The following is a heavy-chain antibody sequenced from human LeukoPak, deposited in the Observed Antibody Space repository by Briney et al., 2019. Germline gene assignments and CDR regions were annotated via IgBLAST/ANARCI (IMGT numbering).Heavy chain of an antibody. CDR1: GFTFSSYW. V-gene: IGHV3-7*01. CDR3: ARDGSGRVPEMSAPDY. CDR2: IKQDGSEK. J-gene: IGHJ4*02. D-gene: IGHD3-10*01. Sequence: PGGSLRLSCAASGFTFSSYWMSWVRQAPGKGLEWVANIKQDGSEKYYVDSVKGRFTISRDNAKNSLYLQMNSLRAEDTAVYSCARDGSGRVPEMSAPDYWGQGTLVTVSS.